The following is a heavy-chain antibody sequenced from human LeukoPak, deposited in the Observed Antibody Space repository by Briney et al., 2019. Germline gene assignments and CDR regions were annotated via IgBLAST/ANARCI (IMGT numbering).Heavy chain of an antibody. Sequence: SETLSLTCTVSGGSISSSSYHWGWIRQPPGKGLEWIGNIYYSGSTYYNPSLNSRVTISVDTAKNQFSLKLTSVTAADTAVYYCAREGGQWLERSFDHWGQGTLVTVSS. V-gene: IGHV4-39*07. J-gene: IGHJ4*02. CDR1: GGSISSSSYH. D-gene: IGHD6-19*01. CDR3: AREGGQWLERSFDH. CDR2: IYYSGST.